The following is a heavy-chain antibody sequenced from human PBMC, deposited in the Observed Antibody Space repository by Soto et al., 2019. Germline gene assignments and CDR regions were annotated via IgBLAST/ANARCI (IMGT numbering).Heavy chain of an antibody. CDR1: GGSIRNDNFY. Sequence: QVQLQESGQRLVKPSQTLSLTCTVSGGSIRNDNFYWSYLRQRPGKGLEWIGYISYSGFTFYHPSLMIRVVLSFDPSNNQFSLILNSVTAADTAVYYCARDLEATVTGRGAFCVWGRGTLVTVSS. CDR3: ARDLEATVTGRGAFCV. CDR2: ISYSGFT. V-gene: IGHV4-31*03. J-gene: IGHJ3*01. D-gene: IGHD6-19*01.